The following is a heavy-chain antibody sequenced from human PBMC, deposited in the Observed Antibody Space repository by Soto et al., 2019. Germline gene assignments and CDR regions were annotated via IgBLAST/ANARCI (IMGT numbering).Heavy chain of an antibody. D-gene: IGHD3-22*01. CDR3: ARDKMGYYDSSGYCVP. CDR1: GFTFSSYA. Sequence: PGGSLRLSCAASGFTFSSYAMHWVRQAPGEGLEWVAVISYDGSNKYYADSVKGRFTISRDNSKNTLYLQMNSLRAEDTAVYYCARDKMGYYDSSGYCVPWGQGTLVTVSS. CDR2: ISYDGSNK. V-gene: IGHV3-30*04. J-gene: IGHJ1*01.